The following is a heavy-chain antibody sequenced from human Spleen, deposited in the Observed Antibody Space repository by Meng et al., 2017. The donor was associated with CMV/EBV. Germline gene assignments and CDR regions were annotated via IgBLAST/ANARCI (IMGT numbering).Heavy chain of an antibody. CDR2: IIPIFRTQ. CDR3: ARVVDNYDSSGYPNYYAMDV. Sequence: SVKVSCKASGGVLITYSLSWVRQAPGQGLEWLGGIIPIFRTQNYARCFDGRVTITTDESTAKAYMELRRLRSEDTAVYYCARVVDNYDSSGYPNYYAMDVWGQGTTVTVSS. D-gene: IGHD3-22*01. CDR1: GGVLITYS. J-gene: IGHJ6*02. V-gene: IGHV1-69*05.